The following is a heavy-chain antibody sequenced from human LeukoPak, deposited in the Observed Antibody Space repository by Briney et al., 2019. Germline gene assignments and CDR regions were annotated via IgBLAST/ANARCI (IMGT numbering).Heavy chain of an antibody. CDR2: ISSSSRTI. Sequence: PAGGSLRLSCAASGFTFSSYSMNWVRQAPGKGLEWVSYISSSSRTIYYADSAKGRFTISRDNAKNSLYLQMNSLRAEDTAVYYCARDFHVRNYDIGGYSYWGQGTLVTVSS. CDR1: GFTFSSYS. CDR3: ARDFHVRNYDIGGYSY. D-gene: IGHD3-22*01. J-gene: IGHJ4*02. V-gene: IGHV3-48*01.